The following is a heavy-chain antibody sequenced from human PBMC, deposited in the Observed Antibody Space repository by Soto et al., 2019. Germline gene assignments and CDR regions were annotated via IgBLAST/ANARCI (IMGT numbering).Heavy chain of an antibody. CDR2: IHYSGST. CDR1: GGSISGSY. D-gene: IGHD2-15*01. J-gene: IGHJ4*02. CDR3: TKYRRTDAEGYSFDY. V-gene: IGHV4-59*01. Sequence: QVQLQESGPGLVKPSETLSLTCTVSGGSISGSYWSWIRQTPGKVLEWVGYIHYSGSTNYNPSLKSRVTMVVDSAKNQFSLQLSSVTAADTAVYFCTKYRRTDAEGYSFDYWGQGALVTVSS.